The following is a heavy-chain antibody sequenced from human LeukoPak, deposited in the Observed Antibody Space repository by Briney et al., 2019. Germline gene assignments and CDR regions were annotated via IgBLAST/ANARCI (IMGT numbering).Heavy chain of an antibody. D-gene: IGHD5-12*01. CDR2: IYPDDSDT. J-gene: IGHJ3*01. Sequence: GESLEISCKSSGYGFNNYWIGWVRQVPGKGLEWMGIIYPDDSDTRYSPSFQGQVTISADKSISTAYLQWSSLKASDTAMYYCARHKAERGSSGYDWGAFDVWGQGTMVTVSS. CDR1: GYGFNNYW. CDR3: ARHKAERGSSGYDWGAFDV. V-gene: IGHV5-51*01.